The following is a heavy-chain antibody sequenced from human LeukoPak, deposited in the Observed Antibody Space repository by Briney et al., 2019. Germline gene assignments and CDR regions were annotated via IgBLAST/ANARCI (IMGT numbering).Heavy chain of an antibody. CDR2: IYYSVSS. V-gene: IGHV4-39*07. CDR1: GGSISTSNYY. Sequence: ASETLSLTCTVSGGSISTSNYYWAWIRQPPGKGLEGIGSIYYSVSSHYNPSLKSRVTISVDTSKNQFSLKLSSVTAADTAVYYCARGRNRNYESHFDYWGQGTLVTVSS. CDR3: ARGRNRNYESHFDY. D-gene: IGHD1-7*01. J-gene: IGHJ4*02.